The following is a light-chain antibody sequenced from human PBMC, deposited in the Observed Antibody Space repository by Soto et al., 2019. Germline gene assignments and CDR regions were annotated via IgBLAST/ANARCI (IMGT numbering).Light chain of an antibody. CDR3: ISLTTSGTHV. V-gene: IGLV2-14*01. J-gene: IGLJ1*01. CDR1: STDVGYYNY. Sequence: QSVLTQPASVSGSPGQSITISCTGTSTDVGYYNYVSWFQKHPDTAPKRIISDVTDRPSGVSNRFSGSKSGNTASLTISGLQAEDEAHYYCISLTTSGTHVFGTGTKVTVL. CDR2: DVT.